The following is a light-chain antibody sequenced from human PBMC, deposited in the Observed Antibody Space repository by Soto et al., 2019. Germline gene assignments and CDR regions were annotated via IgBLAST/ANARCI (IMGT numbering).Light chain of an antibody. J-gene: IGKJ2*01. CDR2: GAS. Sequence: EIVMTQSPATLSVSPGERATLSCRASQSVSGNLAWYQQKPGQAPRLLIYGASTRATGIPARFSGSGSGTEFTLTISSLQAEDVAVYYCQQYYSIPYTFGQGTKLEIK. CDR1: QSVSGN. CDR3: QQYYSIPYT. V-gene: IGKV3D-15*01.